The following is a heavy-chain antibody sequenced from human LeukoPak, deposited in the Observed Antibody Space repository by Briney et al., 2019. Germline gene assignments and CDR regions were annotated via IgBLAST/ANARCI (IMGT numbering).Heavy chain of an antibody. D-gene: IGHD3-10*01. CDR2: ISYDGSNK. V-gene: IGHV3-30*03. J-gene: IGHJ5*02. CDR3: ARGYGSGTYPNWFDP. Sequence: GGSLRLSCAASGFTFSSYGMHWVRQAPGKGLEWVAVISYDGSNKYYADSVKGRFTISRDNSKNTLYLQMNSLRAEDTAVYYCARGYGSGTYPNWFDPWGQGTLVTVSS. CDR1: GFTFSSYG.